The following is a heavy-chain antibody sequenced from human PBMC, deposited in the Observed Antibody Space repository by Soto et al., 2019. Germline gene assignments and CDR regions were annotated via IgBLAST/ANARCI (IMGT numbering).Heavy chain of an antibody. Sequence: QLQLQESGPGLVKPSETLSLTCTVSGGSISSSSYYWGWIRQPPGKGLEWIGSIYYSGSTYYNPSLKSRVTISVDTSKNQFSLKLSSVTAADTAVYYCARQGVLMVSAIDYWGQGTLVTVSS. V-gene: IGHV4-39*01. CDR2: IYYSGST. CDR1: GGSISSSSYY. J-gene: IGHJ4*02. D-gene: IGHD2-8*01. CDR3: ARQGVLMVSAIDY.